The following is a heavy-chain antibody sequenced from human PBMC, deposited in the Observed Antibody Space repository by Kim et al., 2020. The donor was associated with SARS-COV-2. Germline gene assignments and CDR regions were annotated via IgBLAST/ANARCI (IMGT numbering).Heavy chain of an antibody. CDR2: ISYDGSNK. CDR1: GFTFSSYA. D-gene: IGHD4-17*01. J-gene: IGHJ4*02. Sequence: GGSLRLSCAASGFTFSSYAMHWVRQAPGKGLEWVAVISYDGSNKYYADSVKGRFTISRDNSKNTLYLQMNSLRAEDTAVYYCARDLSPYGDYEIDYWGQG. CDR3: ARDLSPYGDYEIDY. V-gene: IGHV3-30*04.